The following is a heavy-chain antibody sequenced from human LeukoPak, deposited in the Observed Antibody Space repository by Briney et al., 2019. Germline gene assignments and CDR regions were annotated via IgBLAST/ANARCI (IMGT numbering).Heavy chain of an antibody. CDR2: IYYSGST. Sequence: PSETLSLTCTVSGGSISSYYWGWIRQPPGKGLEWIGSIYYSGSTYYNPSLKSRVTISVDTSKNQFSLKLSSVTAADTAVYYCARHEWELLYAFDVWGQGTMVTVSS. D-gene: IGHD1-26*01. J-gene: IGHJ3*01. CDR1: GGSISSYY. V-gene: IGHV4-39*01. CDR3: ARHEWELLYAFDV.